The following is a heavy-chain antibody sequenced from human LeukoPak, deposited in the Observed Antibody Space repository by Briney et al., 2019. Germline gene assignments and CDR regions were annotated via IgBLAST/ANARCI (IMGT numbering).Heavy chain of an antibody. CDR2: ISAYNGNT. Sequence: ASVKVSCKASGYTFTSYGISWVRQAPGQGLEWMGWISAYNGNTNYAQKLQGRVTMTTDTSTSTAYMELRSLRSDDTAVYYCARDLKVDYYDSSGYYPYYFDYWGQGTLVTVSS. CDR3: ARDLKVDYYDSSGYYPYYFDY. CDR1: GYTFTSYG. D-gene: IGHD3-22*01. J-gene: IGHJ4*02. V-gene: IGHV1-18*01.